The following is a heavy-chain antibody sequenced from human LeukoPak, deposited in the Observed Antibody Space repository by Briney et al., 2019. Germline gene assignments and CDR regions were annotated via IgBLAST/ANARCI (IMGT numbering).Heavy chain of an antibody. V-gene: IGHV1-18*01. J-gene: IGHJ3*02. CDR3: ASGVVGCSSTSCYTDAFDI. Sequence: GASVKVSCKASGYTFTSYGISWVRQAPGQGLEWMGWISAYNGNTNYAQKLQGRVTMTTDTSTSTAYMELRSLRSDDTAVYYCASGVVGCSSTSCYTDAFDIWGQGTMVTVSP. CDR2: ISAYNGNT. D-gene: IGHD2-2*02. CDR1: GYTFTSYG.